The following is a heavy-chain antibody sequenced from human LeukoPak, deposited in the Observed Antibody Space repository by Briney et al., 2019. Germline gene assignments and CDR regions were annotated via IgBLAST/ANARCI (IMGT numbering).Heavy chain of an antibody. CDR2: ITSSSSYM. J-gene: IGHJ4*02. CDR3: ARDIDYGGNPEAWDY. D-gene: IGHD4-23*01. V-gene: IGHV3-21*01. CDR1: GFTFSSYS. Sequence: PGGSLRLSCAASGFTFSSYSMNWVRQAPGKGLEWVSSITSSSSYMSYADSVKGRFTISRDNAKNSLYLQMNSPRAEDAAVYYCARDIDYGGNPEAWDYWGQGTLVTVSS.